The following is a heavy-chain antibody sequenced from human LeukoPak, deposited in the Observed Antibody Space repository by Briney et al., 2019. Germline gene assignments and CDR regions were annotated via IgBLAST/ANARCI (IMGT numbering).Heavy chain of an antibody. CDR3: ARGDYGDYGAQTCFDY. Sequence: GGSLRLSCAASGFTFSSYGMHWVRQAPGKGLEWVSYISSSGSTIYYADSVKGRFTISRDSAKNSLYLQMNSLRAEDTAVYYCARGDYGDYGAQTCFDYWGQGTLVTVSS. V-gene: IGHV3-48*01. J-gene: IGHJ4*02. D-gene: IGHD4-17*01. CDR1: GFTFSSYG. CDR2: ISSSGSTI.